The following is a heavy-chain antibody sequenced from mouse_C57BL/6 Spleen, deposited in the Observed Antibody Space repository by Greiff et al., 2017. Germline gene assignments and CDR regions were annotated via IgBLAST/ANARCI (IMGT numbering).Heavy chain of an antibody. CDR3: ASSMVTTGY. Sequence: VQLQQSGPELAKPGASVKISCKASGYAFSSSWMNWVKQRPGKGLEWIGRIYPGDGDTNYNGKFKGKATLTADKSSSTAYMQLSSLTSEDSAVYFCASSMVTTGYWGQGTTLTVSS. D-gene: IGHD2-2*01. J-gene: IGHJ2*01. CDR2: IYPGDGDT. CDR1: GYAFSSSW. V-gene: IGHV1-82*01.